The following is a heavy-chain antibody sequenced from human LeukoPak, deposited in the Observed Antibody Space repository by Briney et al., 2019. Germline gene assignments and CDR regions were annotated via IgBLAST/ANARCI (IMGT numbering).Heavy chain of an antibody. CDR3: ARWYGVYTFDP. D-gene: IGHD3-10*01. Sequence: SETLSLTCTVSGGSISSSSYYWGWIRQPPGKGLEWIGSIYYSGSTYYNPSLKSRVTISVDTSKNQFSLKLSSVTAADTAVYYCARWYGVYTFDPWGQGTLVTVSS. CDR2: IYYSGST. J-gene: IGHJ5*02. CDR1: GGSISSSSYY. V-gene: IGHV4-39*07.